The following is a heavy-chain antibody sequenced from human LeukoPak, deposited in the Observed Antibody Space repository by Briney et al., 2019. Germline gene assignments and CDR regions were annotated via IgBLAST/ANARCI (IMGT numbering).Heavy chain of an antibody. CDR2: ISYDGSNK. D-gene: IGHD2-15*01. CDR3: ARGGELLPGPGDDAFGI. Sequence: GRSLRLSCAASGLTLSSYAMHWVRQAPGKGLEWVAVISYDGSNKYYADSVKGRFTISRDDSKNTLYLQMNSLRAEDTAVYYCARGGELLPGPGDDAFGIWGQGTMVTVS. CDR1: GLTLSSYA. J-gene: IGHJ3*02. V-gene: IGHV3-30-3*01.